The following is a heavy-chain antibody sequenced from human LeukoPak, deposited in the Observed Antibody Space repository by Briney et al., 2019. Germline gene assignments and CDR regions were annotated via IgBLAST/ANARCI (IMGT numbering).Heavy chain of an antibody. CDR1: GGSISSSSYY. CDR2: IYYSGST. J-gene: IGHJ4*02. CDR3: ARDSTDSSGYYAFDY. D-gene: IGHD3-22*01. Sequence: PSETLSLTCTVSGGSISSSSYYWGWIRQPPGKGLEWIGSIYYSGSTYYNPSLKSRVTISVDTSKNQFSLKLSSVTAADTAVYYCARDSTDSSGYYAFDYWGQGTLVTVSS. V-gene: IGHV4-39*07.